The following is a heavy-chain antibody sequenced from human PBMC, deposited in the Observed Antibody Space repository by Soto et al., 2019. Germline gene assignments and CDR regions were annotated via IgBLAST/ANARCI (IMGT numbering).Heavy chain of an antibody. J-gene: IGHJ6*02. CDR3: AYLPCSGGSCYWFSFSGMDV. D-gene: IGHD2-15*01. CDR2: IYWDDDK. Sequence: QITLKESGPTLVKPTQTLTLTCTFSGFSLSTSGVGVAWIRHPPGKALEWLALIYWDDDKSYRPSRESRLTNTKDTSKNQVVLTMTNMDSVDTATYYCAYLPCSGGSCYWFSFSGMDVWGQGTTVTVSS. V-gene: IGHV2-5*02. CDR1: GFSLSTSGVG.